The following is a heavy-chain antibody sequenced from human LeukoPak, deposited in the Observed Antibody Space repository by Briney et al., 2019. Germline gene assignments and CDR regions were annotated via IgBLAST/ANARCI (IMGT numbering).Heavy chain of an antibody. CDR1: GFTFSTSA. CDR2: ISHDGSNK. D-gene: IGHD5-24*01. CDR3: TRVGYIDEGIDY. J-gene: IGHJ4*02. V-gene: IGHV3-30*04. Sequence: GGSLRLSCVASGFTFSTSAIHWVRQAPGMGLEWVTVISHDGSNKQYADSVKGRFTISRDNSKNSLYLQMNSLRAEDTAIYYCTRVGYIDEGIDYWGQGTLVTVSS.